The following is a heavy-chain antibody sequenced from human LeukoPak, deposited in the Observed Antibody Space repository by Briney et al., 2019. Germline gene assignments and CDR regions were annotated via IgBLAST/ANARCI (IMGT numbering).Heavy chain of an antibody. D-gene: IGHD2-2*01. J-gene: IGHJ6*04. Sequence: PSETLSLTCAVYGGSFSGYYWSWIRQHPGKGLEWIGYIYYSGSTYYNPSLKSRVAISVDTSKNQFSLKLSSVTAADTAVYYCARYCSSTSCRHLDVWGKGTTVTVSS. CDR1: GGSFSGYY. CDR3: ARYCSSTSCRHLDV. V-gene: IGHV4-31*11. CDR2: IYYSGST.